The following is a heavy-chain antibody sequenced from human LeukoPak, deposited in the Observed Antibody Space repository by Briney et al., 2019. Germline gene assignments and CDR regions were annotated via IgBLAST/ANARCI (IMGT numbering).Heavy chain of an antibody. Sequence: PGGSLRLSCAASGFTLGSYWMHWVRQAPGKGLVWVSRINSDGSTTNYADSVKGRFTISRDNAKNTLYLQMNSLRAEDTAVYYCARGTVSIWNGMDVWGQGTTVTVSS. J-gene: IGHJ6*02. V-gene: IGHV3-74*01. CDR3: ARGTVSIWNGMDV. CDR1: GFTLGSYW. D-gene: IGHD2-21*01. CDR2: INSDGSTT.